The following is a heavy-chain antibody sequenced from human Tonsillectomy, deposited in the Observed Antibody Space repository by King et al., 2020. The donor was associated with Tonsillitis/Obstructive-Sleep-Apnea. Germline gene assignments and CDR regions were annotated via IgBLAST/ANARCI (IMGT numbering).Heavy chain of an antibody. CDR2: ITRSGSYR. V-gene: IGHV3-21*01. J-gene: IGHJ5*02. CDR1: EFTFSSYT. CDR3: AREGEQQLVWEYNWFDP. D-gene: IGHD6-13*01. Sequence: EVQLVESGGGLVKPGGSLRLSCAASEFTFSSYTMNWVRQAPGKGLEWVSSITRSGSYRYYADSVKGRFTISRDNTKNSLYLQKNSLRAEDTAVYYCAREGEQQLVWEYNWFDPWGQGTLVTVSS.